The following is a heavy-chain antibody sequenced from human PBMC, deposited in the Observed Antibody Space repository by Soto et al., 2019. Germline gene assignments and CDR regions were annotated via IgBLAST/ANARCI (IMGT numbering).Heavy chain of an antibody. CDR2: ISAYNGNT. CDR3: ARDPKAAHYYYYYGMDV. CDR1: GYTFTSYG. Sequence: AASVKVSCKASGYTFTSYGISWVRQAPGQGLEWMGWISAYNGNTNYAQKLQGRVTMTTDTSTSTAYMELRSLRSDDTAVYYCARDPKAAHYYYYYGMDVWGQGTTVTVSS. D-gene: IGHD2-15*01. J-gene: IGHJ6*02. V-gene: IGHV1-18*04.